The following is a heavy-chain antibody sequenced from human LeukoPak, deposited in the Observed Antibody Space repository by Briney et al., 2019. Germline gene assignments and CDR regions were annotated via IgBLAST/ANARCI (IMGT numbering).Heavy chain of an antibody. Sequence: GGSLRLSCAASGFTFSSYAMSWVRQAPGKGLEWVSVISGSGGSTYYTDSVKGRFTISRDNSKNTLYVQLKSLRAEDTRVYYCAKDFEVGTGNVTYFDYWGQGTLVTVSS. J-gene: IGHJ4*02. D-gene: IGHD2-21*02. CDR1: GFTFSSYA. V-gene: IGHV3-23*01. CDR2: ISGSGGST. CDR3: AKDFEVGTGNVTYFDY.